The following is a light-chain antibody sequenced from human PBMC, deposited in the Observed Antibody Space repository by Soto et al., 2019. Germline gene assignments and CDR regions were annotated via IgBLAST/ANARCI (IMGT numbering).Light chain of an antibody. CDR1: QSVNTW. V-gene: IGKV1-5*01. J-gene: IGKJ2*01. CDR2: EAS. CDR3: KQYNDYYT. Sequence: DIQMTQSPSTLSASVGDRVTITCRASQSVNTWVAWYQQRPGEAPKLLIYEASNLQHGVPSRFSGSGSGTEFTLTISGLQPDDFATYYCKQYNDYYTFGQGTKLEIK.